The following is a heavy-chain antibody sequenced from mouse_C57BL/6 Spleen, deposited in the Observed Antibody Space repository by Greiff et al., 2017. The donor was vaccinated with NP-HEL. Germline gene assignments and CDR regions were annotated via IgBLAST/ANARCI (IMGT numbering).Heavy chain of an antibody. Sequence: EVQLQQSGPELVKPGASVKIPCKASGYTFTDYNMDWVKQSHGKSLEWIGDINPNNGGTIYNQKFKGKATLTVDKSSSTAYMELRSLTSEDTAVYYCARRTAQASTAWFAYWGQGTLVTVSA. J-gene: IGHJ3*01. CDR1: GYTFTDYN. D-gene: IGHD3-2*02. CDR2: INPNNGGT. CDR3: ARRTAQASTAWFAY. V-gene: IGHV1-18*01.